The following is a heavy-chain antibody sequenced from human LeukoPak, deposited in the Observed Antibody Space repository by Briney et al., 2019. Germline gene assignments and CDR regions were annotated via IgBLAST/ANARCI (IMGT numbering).Heavy chain of an antibody. CDR1: GVSFSGYY. V-gene: IGHV4-34*01. Sequence: NPSETLSLTCAVYGVSFSGYYWSWIRQPPGKGLEWIGEINHSGSTNYNPSLKSRVTISVDTSKNQFSLKLSSVTAADTAVYYCARVRGVNCSSTSCDFDYWGQGTLVTVSS. CDR3: ARVRGVNCSSTSCDFDY. CDR2: INHSGST. D-gene: IGHD2-2*01. J-gene: IGHJ4*02.